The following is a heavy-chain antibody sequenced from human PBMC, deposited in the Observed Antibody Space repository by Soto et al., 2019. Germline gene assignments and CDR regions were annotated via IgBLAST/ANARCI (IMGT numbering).Heavy chain of an antibody. CDR2: ISGSGGST. D-gene: IGHD2-2*03. V-gene: IGHV3-23*01. J-gene: IGHJ4*02. CDR3: AKDGYCSSTSRSGLFDY. Sequence: GALRLSCAASGFTFSSYAMSWVRQAPGKGLEWVSAISGSGGSTYYADSVKGRFTISRDNSKNTLYLQMNSLRAEDTAVYYCAKDGYCSSTSRSGLFDYWGQGTLVTVSS. CDR1: GFTFSSYA.